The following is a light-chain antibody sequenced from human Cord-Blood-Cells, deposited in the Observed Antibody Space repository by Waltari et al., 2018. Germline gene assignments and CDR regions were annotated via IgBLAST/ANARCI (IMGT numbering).Light chain of an antibody. Sequence: QYALTQPPSASGSPGQSVTISCTGISSDVGGSNYVSWYQQHPGKAPKLMTYEVSKRPAGVPDRFSGSKSGNTASLTVSGLQAEDEADYYCSSYAGSNNWVFGGGTKLTVL. V-gene: IGLV2-8*01. J-gene: IGLJ3*02. CDR3: SSYAGSNNWV. CDR2: EVS. CDR1: SSDVGGSNY.